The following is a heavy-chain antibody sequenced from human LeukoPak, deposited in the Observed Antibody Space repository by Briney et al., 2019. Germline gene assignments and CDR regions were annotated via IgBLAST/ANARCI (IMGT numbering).Heavy chain of an antibody. CDR2: IYYSGSS. CDR1: GGSISSSSSY. D-gene: IGHD4-17*01. CDR3: ARAHGDPYYFDY. J-gene: IGHJ4*02. V-gene: IGHV4-39*01. Sequence: SETLSLTCSVSGGSISSSSSYWGWIRQPPGKGLEWIGSIYYSGSSFDNPALKSRVTISVDTSKNQFSLKLSSVTAADTAVYYCARAHGDPYYFDYWGQGTLVTVSS.